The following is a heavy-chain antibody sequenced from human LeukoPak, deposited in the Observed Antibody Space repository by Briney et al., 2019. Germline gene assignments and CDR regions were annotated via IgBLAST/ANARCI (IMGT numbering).Heavy chain of an antibody. CDR1: GFTFSSYS. D-gene: IGHD3-22*01. J-gene: IGHJ4*02. V-gene: IGHV3-23*01. CDR3: AKDITTIAVAGDEDY. CDR2: ISGSGGST. Sequence: PGGSLRLSCAASGFTFSSYSMNWVRQAPGKGLEWVSAISGSGGSTYYADSVKGRFTISRDNSKNTLYLQMNSLRAEDTAVYYCAKDITTIAVAGDEDYWGQGTLVTVSS.